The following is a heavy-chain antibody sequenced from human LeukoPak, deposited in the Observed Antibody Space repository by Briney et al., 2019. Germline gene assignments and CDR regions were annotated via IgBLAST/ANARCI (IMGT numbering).Heavy chain of an antibody. D-gene: IGHD3-22*01. CDR3: ARVSNYYDSSGYYFSY. J-gene: IGHJ4*02. V-gene: IGHV3-64*04. CDR2: ISTDGRNT. Sequence: GGSLRLSCLATGFALSTYAMHWDRQAPGKGLEHVSTISTDGRNTYYADSVKGRFTISRDNSKNTLYLQMNSLRVEDTAVYYCARVSNYYDSSGYYFSYWGQGTLVTVSS. CDR1: GFALSTYA.